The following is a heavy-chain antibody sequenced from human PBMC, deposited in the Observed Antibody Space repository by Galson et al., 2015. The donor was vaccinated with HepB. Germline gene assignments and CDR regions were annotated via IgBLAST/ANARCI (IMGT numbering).Heavy chain of an antibody. CDR3: ARGRYSTDYDGIDS. V-gene: IGHV3-72*01. CDR2: SRNKVRSYTT. CDR1: GFSFSDRD. Sequence: SLRLSCAASGFSFSDRDMDWVRQAPGKGLEWVARSRNKVRSYTTEYAAPVRGRFTVSRDGSKNSLYLQMNSLKTEDTAVYYCARGRYSTDYDGIDSWGQGTLVTVSS. D-gene: IGHD2-8*02. J-gene: IGHJ4*02.